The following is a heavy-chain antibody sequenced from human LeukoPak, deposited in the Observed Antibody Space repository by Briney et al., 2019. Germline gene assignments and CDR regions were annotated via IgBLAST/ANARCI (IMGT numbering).Heavy chain of an antibody. CDR2: INPNSGGT. Sequence: ASVKVSCKASGYTFTGYYMHWVRQAPGQGLEWMGWINPNSGGTNYAQKFQGRVTMTRDTSISTAYMELSRLRSDDTAVYYCARIYCSSTSCHYYLDYWGQGTLVTVSS. D-gene: IGHD2-2*01. CDR3: ARIYCSSTSCHYYLDY. CDR1: GYTFTGYY. J-gene: IGHJ4*02. V-gene: IGHV1-2*02.